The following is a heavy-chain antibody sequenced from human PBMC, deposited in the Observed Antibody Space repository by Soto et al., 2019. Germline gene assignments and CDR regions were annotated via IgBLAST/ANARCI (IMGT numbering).Heavy chain of an antibody. J-gene: IGHJ4*01. CDR1: GGSFTNYY. CDR3: ARWNYYGSGNYHYYFDF. Sequence: SETLSLTCTVSGGSFTNYYWTWVRQPPGRGLEWIGYIYNTGSTNYNPSLKIRGTISVDTSKNQFSLKLSSVTAADTAVYYCARWNYYGSGNYHYYFDFWGQGTMVTVSS. V-gene: IGHV4-59*08. CDR2: IYNTGST. D-gene: IGHD3-10*01.